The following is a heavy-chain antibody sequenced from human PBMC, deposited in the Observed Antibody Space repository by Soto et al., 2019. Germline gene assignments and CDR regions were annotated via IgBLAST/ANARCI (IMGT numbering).Heavy chain of an antibody. J-gene: IGHJ5*02. CDR3: ATGGYNWNDAQAWFDP. V-gene: IGHV1-24*01. CDR2: FDPEDGET. D-gene: IGHD1-20*01. CDR1: GYTLTELS. Sequence: ASVKVSCKVSGYTLTELSMHWVRQAPGKGLEWMGGFDPEDGETIYAQKFQGRVTMTEDTSTDTAYMELSSLRSEDTAVYYCATGGYNWNDAQAWFDPWGQGTLVTVSS.